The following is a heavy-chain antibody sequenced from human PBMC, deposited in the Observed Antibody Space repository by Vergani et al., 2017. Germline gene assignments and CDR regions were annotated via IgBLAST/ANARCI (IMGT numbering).Heavy chain of an antibody. CDR1: GGPISSYY. J-gene: IGHJ6*02. D-gene: IGHD4-17*01. CDR2: IYYSGST. CDR3: ARERATYGDYGMDV. V-gene: IGHV4-59*01. Sequence: QVQLQESGPGLVKPSETLSLICTVSGGPISSYYWSWIRQPPGKGLEWIGYIYYSGSTHYNPSLKSRVTISVDTSKNQFSLKLSSVTAADTAVYYCARERATYGDYGMDVWGQGTTVTVSS.